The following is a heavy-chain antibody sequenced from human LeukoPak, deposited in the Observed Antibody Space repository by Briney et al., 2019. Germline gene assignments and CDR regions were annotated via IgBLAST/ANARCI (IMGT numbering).Heavy chain of an antibody. D-gene: IGHD6-13*01. J-gene: IGHJ6*03. CDR1: GFTFSSYS. CDR2: ISSSSSYI. Sequence: GGSLRLSCAASGFTFSSYSMNWVRRAPGKGLEWVSSISSSSSYIYYADSVKGRFTISRDNAKNSLYLQMNSLRAEDTAVYYCARSAAAGSPYYMDVWGKGTTVTVSS. CDR3: ARSAAAGSPYYMDV. V-gene: IGHV3-21*01.